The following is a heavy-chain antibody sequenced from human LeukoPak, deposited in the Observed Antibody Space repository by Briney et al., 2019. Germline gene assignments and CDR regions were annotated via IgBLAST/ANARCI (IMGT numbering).Heavy chain of an antibody. CDR1: GFTFSEYS. V-gene: IGHV3-48*02. CDR2: ISSRSSSI. J-gene: IGHJ4*02. Sequence: GSLRLSCVASGFTFSEYSINWVRQAPGKGLEWVSFISSRSSSIYYADSVKGRFTISRDNAKKSLYLQMNSLRDEDTAVYYCARVGYDILTGFHYWGQGTLVTVSS. CDR3: ARVGYDILTGFHY. D-gene: IGHD3-9*01.